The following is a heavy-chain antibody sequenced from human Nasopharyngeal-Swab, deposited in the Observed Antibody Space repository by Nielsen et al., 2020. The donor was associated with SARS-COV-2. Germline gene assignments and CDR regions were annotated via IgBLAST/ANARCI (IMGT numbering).Heavy chain of an antibody. Sequence: ASVKVSCKASGYTFSTFAINWVRQATGQGLEWMGWMNPNSGNTGYAQKFKGRVTMTRNTSISTGYMELSGLRFEDTAVYYCASGGTAYWGQGTLVTVSS. CDR1: GYTFSTFA. V-gene: IGHV1-8*02. CDR2: MNPNSGNT. CDR3: ASGGTAY. J-gene: IGHJ4*02. D-gene: IGHD1-1*01.